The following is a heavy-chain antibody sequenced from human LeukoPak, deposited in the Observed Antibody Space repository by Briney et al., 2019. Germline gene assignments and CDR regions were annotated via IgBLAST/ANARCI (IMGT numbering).Heavy chain of an antibody. Sequence: GGSPRLSCAASGFSFSSYWMHWVRQSPGKGLVWVAQINVDGTRTRYADSVKGRFTISRDNAKNTLYLQMNSLRAEDTAVYYCARDVTNSGNYYDYWGPGTLVTVSP. CDR3: ARDVTNSGNYYDY. V-gene: IGHV3-74*01. J-gene: IGHJ4*02. CDR2: INVDGTRT. D-gene: IGHD4-11*01. CDR1: GFSFSSYW.